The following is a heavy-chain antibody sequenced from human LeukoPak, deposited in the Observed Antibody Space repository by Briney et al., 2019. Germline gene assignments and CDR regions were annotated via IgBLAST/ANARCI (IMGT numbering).Heavy chain of an antibody. V-gene: IGHV4-4*07. J-gene: IGHJ4*02. CDR1: GGSISSYY. Sequence: SETLSLTCTVSGGSISSYYWSWIRQPAGKGLEWIGRFYTSGSTDYNPSLKSRVTMSVDTSKNQFSLKLSSVTAADTAVYYCARDRGYSSSWYLDYWGQGTLVTVSS. CDR3: ARDRGYSSSWYLDY. D-gene: IGHD6-13*01. CDR2: FYTSGST.